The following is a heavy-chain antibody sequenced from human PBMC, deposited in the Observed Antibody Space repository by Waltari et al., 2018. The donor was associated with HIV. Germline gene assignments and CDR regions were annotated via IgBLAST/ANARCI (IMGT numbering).Heavy chain of an antibody. CDR2: IKSKTDGGTT. J-gene: IGHJ4*02. Sequence: EVQLVESGGGLVKPGGSLRLSCAASGFTFSNAWMSWVRQAPGKGLEWVGRIKSKTDGGTTDYAAPVKGRFTISRDDSKNTLYLQMNSLKTEDTAVYYCTTGSDIVATADLDYWGQGTLVTVSS. CDR1: GFTFSNAW. V-gene: IGHV3-15*01. D-gene: IGHD5-12*01. CDR3: TTGSDIVATADLDY.